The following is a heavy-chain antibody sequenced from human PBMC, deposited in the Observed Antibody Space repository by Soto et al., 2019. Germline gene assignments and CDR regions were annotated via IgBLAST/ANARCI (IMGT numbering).Heavy chain of an antibody. CDR1: GGTFSSYT. J-gene: IGHJ4*02. CDR3: ASSTQSDGYNHGAACGY. D-gene: IGHD5-12*01. V-gene: IGHV1-69*02. CDR2: IIPILGIA. Sequence: QVQLVQSGAEVKKPGSSVKVSCKASGGTFSSYTISWVRQAPGQGLEWMGRIIPILGIANYAPKFQGRVTITADKSTSTAYMELSSLRSEDTAVYYCASSTQSDGYNHGAACGYWGQGTLVTVSS.